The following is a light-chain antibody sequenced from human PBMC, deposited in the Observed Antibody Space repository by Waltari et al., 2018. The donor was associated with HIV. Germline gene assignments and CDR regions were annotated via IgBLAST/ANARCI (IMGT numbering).Light chain of an antibody. J-gene: IGKJ1*01. Sequence: ELVLTQSPGTLSVSPGETATVSCRASQSISSTYVAWYQQKPGQAPRLLIYNASTRPTGIPDRFNGSGSGTDFSLTIRRLEPGDSAVYYCQQYGSSPRTFGEGTKVEIK. CDR1: QSISSTY. V-gene: IGKV3-20*01. CDR3: QQYGSSPRT. CDR2: NAS.